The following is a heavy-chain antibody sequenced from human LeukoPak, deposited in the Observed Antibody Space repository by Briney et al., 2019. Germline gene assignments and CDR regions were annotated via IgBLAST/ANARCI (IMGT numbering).Heavy chain of an antibody. D-gene: IGHD1-26*01. Sequence: GGSLRLSCAASGFTFSNYAMSWVRQAPGKGLEWVSAISGSGGSTYYADSVKGRFTISRDNSKNTLFLQMNSLRAEDTAVYYCAKGSVTSSGSEPYFDYWGQGTLVTVSS. V-gene: IGHV3-23*01. J-gene: IGHJ4*02. CDR1: GFTFSNYA. CDR2: ISGSGGST. CDR3: AKGSVTSSGSEPYFDY.